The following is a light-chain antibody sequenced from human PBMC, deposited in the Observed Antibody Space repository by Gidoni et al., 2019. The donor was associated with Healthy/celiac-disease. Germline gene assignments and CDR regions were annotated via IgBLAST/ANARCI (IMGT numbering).Light chain of an antibody. CDR3: QQYDNLPLT. Sequence: DIHITQSPSSLPASVGDRVTITCQASQDISNYLNWYQQKPGKAPKLLIYDAYNLETGVPSRFSGSGSGTDFTFTSSGLQAEDIATYYCQQYDNLPLTFGGGTKVEIK. CDR2: DAY. CDR1: QDISNY. J-gene: IGKJ4*01. V-gene: IGKV1-33*01.